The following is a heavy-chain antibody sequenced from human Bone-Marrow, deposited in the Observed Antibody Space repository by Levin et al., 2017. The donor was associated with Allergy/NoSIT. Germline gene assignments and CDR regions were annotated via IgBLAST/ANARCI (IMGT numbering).Heavy chain of an antibody. V-gene: IGHV3-7*01. Sequence: PGGSLRLSCAASGFAFNRYFMNWVRQAPGKGLEWVASIKGDGSEQYYVASVKGRFTISRDNARNSLYLQMNSLRAEDTAIYYCARDFFLDGSKVRILVEYWGQGALVGVSS. D-gene: IGHD5-24*01. CDR2: IKGDGSEQ. J-gene: IGHJ4*02. CDR1: GFAFNRYF. CDR3: ARDFFLDGSKVRILVEY.